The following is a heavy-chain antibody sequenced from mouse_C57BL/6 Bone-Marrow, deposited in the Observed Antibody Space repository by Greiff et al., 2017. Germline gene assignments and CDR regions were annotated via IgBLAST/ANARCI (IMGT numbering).Heavy chain of an antibody. J-gene: IGHJ2*01. Sequence: QVHVKQSGAELVRPGTSVKMSCKASGYTFTNYWIGWAKQRPGHGLEWIGDIYPGGGYTNYNEKFKGKATLTADKSSSTAYMQFSSLTSEDSAIYYCATTVVGQDYWGQGTTLTVSS. CDR3: ATTVVGQDY. D-gene: IGHD1-1*01. CDR2: IYPGGGYT. V-gene: IGHV1-63*01. CDR1: GYTFTNYW.